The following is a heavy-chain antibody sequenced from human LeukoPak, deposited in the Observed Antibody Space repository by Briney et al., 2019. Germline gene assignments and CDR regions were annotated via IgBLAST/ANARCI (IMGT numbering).Heavy chain of an antibody. CDR2: IYIDGGT. Sequence: GGSLRLSCAASGFTVSSKYMSWVRQAPGKGLEWVSVIYIDGGTCYADSVKGRFTISRDNSKNTLLLQMNSLRAEDTAVYYCARGHYSNRLGGQGTLVTVSS. CDR3: ARGHYSNRL. V-gene: IGHV3-66*01. J-gene: IGHJ4*02. CDR1: GFTVSSKY. D-gene: IGHD2-2*01.